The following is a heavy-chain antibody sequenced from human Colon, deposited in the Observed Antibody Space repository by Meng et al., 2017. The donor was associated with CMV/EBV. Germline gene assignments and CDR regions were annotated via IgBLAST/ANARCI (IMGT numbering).Heavy chain of an antibody. CDR1: GGSISGYY. CDR2: IYYKGGNGGT. V-gene: IGHV4-59*01. J-gene: IGHJ4*02. D-gene: IGHD1-14*01. CDR3: VRDKSNRLDF. Sequence: QWRLKESGTGLLKPSETLSLTCIVSGGSISGYYWNWIRQSPGKGLEWIGYIYYKGGNGGTYYNPSLKSRVTMSVDTSKNQFSLKMTSVTAADTAVYYCVRDKSNRLDFWGQGTLVTVSS.